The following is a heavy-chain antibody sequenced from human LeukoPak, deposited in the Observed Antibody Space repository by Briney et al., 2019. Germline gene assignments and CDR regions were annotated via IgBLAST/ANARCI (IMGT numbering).Heavy chain of an antibody. D-gene: IGHD6-13*01. Sequence: ASVKVSCKASGYTFTSYYMHWVRQAPGQGLEWMGIINPSGGSTSYAQKFQGRVTMTRDTSTSTVYMELSSLRSEDTAVYYCAGLRGLSSFGSSRSWSDPWGQGTLVTVSS. CDR1: GYTFTSYY. CDR3: AGLRGLSSFGSSRSWSDP. J-gene: IGHJ5*02. CDR2: INPSGGST. V-gene: IGHV1-46*01.